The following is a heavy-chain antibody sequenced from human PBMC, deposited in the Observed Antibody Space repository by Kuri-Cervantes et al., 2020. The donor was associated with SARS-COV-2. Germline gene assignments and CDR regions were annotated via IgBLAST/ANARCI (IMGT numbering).Heavy chain of an antibody. CDR2: INPNSGGT. Sequence: ASVKVSCNASGYTFSGGYYMYWVRQAPGQGLEWMGWINPNSGGTNYAQKFQGWVTMTRDTSISTAYMELSRLRSDDTAVYYCARGMVRGVIQYYYYGMDVWGQGTTVTVSS. D-gene: IGHD3-10*01. J-gene: IGHJ6*02. V-gene: IGHV1-2*04. CDR1: GYTFSGGYY. CDR3: ARGMVRGVIQYYYYGMDV.